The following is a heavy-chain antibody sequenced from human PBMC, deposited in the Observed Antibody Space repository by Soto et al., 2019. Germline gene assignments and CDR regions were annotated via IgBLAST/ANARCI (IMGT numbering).Heavy chain of an antibody. J-gene: IGHJ4*02. V-gene: IGHV5-51*01. CDR3: ASSVVVPSTMNYFDY. Sequence: KGAGYSCADYGIGWMRKKTGKGLEWMGIIFPADSDTKYSPSFQGQVTISADKSISTAYLQWSSLKASDTAMYYCASSVVVPSTMNYFDYWGQGSLVTVSS. CDR1: GYSCADYG. CDR2: IFPADSDT. D-gene: IGHD2-15*01.